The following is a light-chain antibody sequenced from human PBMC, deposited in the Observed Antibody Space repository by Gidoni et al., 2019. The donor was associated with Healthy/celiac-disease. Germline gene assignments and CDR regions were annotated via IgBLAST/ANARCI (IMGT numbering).Light chain of an antibody. V-gene: IGLV3-25*03. Sequence: SYELTQPPSVSVSPGQTARITCSGAALPKKYAYWYQQKSVKAPVLVIYKDSERPSGIPERFSVSSSWTTVTLTISGVQAEDEAVYDCHSADSSGTHRVFGGWTKLTVL. CDR3: HSADSSGTHRV. CDR1: ALPKKY. J-gene: IGLJ3*02. CDR2: KDS.